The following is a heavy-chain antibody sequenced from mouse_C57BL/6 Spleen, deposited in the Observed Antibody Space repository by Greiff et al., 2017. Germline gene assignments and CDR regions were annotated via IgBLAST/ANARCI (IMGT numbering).Heavy chain of an antibody. CDR2: IYPSDSET. Sequence: VQLQQPGAELVRPGSSVKLSCKASGYTFTSYWMAWVKQRPGQGLEWIGNIYPSDSETHYNQKFKDKATLTVDKSSSTAYMQLSSLTSEDSAVYYCARGGDYDVFDYWGQGTTLTVSS. CDR1: GYTFTSYW. CDR3: ARGGDYDVFDY. D-gene: IGHD2-4*01. J-gene: IGHJ2*01. V-gene: IGHV1-61*01.